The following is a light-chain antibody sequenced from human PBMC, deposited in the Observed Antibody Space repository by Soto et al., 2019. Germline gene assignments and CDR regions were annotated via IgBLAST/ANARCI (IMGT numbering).Light chain of an antibody. CDR3: QQSYTSPGA. J-gene: IGKJ5*01. CDR2: TAS. CDR1: QSIGRY. Sequence: DIGLTQSPSSLSASAGDTVTLTWGASQSIGRYLDWYQKKPGRAPNLLIYTASTLQSGVPSRFSGSGYGTDLTITISSLKTEDFAIYYCQQSYTSPGAFGRGTRLEIK. V-gene: IGKV1-39*01.